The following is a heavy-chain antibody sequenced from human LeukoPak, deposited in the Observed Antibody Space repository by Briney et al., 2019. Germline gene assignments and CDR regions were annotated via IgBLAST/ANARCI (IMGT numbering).Heavy chain of an antibody. J-gene: IGHJ4*02. V-gene: IGHV3-11*04. D-gene: IGHD3-22*01. Sequence: TGGSLRLSCAASGFTFSDYYMSWIRQAPGKGLEWVSYISSSGSTIYYADSVKGRFTISRDNAKNSLYLQMNSLRAEDTAVYYCAKGAYYYDSSGQYYFDYWGQGTLVTVSS. CDR1: GFTFSDYY. CDR2: ISSSGSTI. CDR3: AKGAYYYDSSGQYYFDY.